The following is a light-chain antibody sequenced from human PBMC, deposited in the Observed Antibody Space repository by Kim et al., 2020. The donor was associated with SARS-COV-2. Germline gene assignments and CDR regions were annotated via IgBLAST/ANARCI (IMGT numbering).Light chain of an antibody. V-gene: IGKV1-5*01. CDR2: DAS. CDR1: ESISNW. Sequence: DIQMTQSPSTLSAAVGDRVTITCRASESISNWLAWYQQKLGKAPNLLIYDASSLESGVPSRFSGSGSGTEFTLTISSLQPDDFATYYCQQYKTYLYTFGQGTKVDIK. J-gene: IGKJ2*01. CDR3: QQYKTYLYT.